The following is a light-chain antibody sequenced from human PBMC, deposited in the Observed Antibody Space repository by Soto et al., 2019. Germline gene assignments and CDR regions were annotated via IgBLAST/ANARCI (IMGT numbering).Light chain of an antibody. V-gene: IGKV1-12*01. CDR3: QQANSFPLT. CDR2: AAF. J-gene: IGKJ4*01. Sequence: DIQMAQSPSSVSASVGDRVTITCRASQGIGTWLAWYQQKAGKAPTLLIYAAFSLQSGVPSRFSGSGSGRDFTLTISSLQPEDFATYYCQQANSFPLTFGGGTKVDIK. CDR1: QGIGTW.